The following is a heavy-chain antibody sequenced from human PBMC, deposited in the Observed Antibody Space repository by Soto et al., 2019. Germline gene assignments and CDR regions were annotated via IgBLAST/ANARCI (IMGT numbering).Heavy chain of an antibody. CDR2: IRSKANSYAT. J-gene: IGHJ4*02. CDR3: TSHQAVVVRTD. CDR1: GFTFSGSA. D-gene: IGHD2-15*01. V-gene: IGHV3-73*02. Sequence: EVQLVESGGGLVQPGGSLKLSCAASGFTFSGSAMHWVRQASGKGLEWVGRIRSKANSYATAYAASVKGRFTISRDDSKNTAYLQMDSLKTEDTDVYYCTSHQAVVVRTDWGQGTLLTVSS.